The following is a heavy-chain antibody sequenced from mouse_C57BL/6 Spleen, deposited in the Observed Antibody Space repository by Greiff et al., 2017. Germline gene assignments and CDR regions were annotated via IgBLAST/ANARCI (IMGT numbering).Heavy chain of an antibody. Sequence: EVKLMEPGGGLVKPGGSLKLSCAASGFTFSDYGMHWVRQAPGKGLVWVAYISSGSSTIYYADTVKGRFTISRDNAKNTLFLQMTSLRSEDTAMYYCARPAMDYWGQGASVTVSS. V-gene: IGHV5-17*01. CDR1: GFTFSDYG. CDR3: ARPAMDY. CDR2: ISSGSSTI. J-gene: IGHJ4*01.